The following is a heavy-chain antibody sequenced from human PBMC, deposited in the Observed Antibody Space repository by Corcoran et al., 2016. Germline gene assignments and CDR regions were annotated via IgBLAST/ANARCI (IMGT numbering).Heavy chain of an antibody. D-gene: IGHD2-2*01. CDR2: IIPIFGTA. CDR3: ARGPEVVPAATHYYYYGMDV. V-gene: IGHV1-69*01. J-gene: IGHJ6*02. Sequence: QVQLVQSGAEVKKPGSSVKVSCKASGGTFSSYAISWVRQAPGQGLEWMGGIIPIFGTANYAQKFQGRVTITADESTSTAYMELSSLRSEDTAVYYFARGPEVVPAATHYYYYGMDVWDQGTTVTVSS. CDR1: GGTFSSYA.